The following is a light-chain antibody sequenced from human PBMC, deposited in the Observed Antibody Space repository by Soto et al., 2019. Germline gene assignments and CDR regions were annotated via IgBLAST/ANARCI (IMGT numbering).Light chain of an antibody. CDR1: QGIRSY. J-gene: IGKJ1*01. V-gene: IGKV1-9*01. Sequence: DIPINQSPSSLSASVGDRGTIPCRASQGIRSYLAWYPQTPGKAPKLLIYAASTLQSGVPSRFGGSGSGTEFTLTISSLQPDDVATYYCQQYYSFSPTFGQGTKVDIK. CDR2: AAS. CDR3: QQYYSFSPT.